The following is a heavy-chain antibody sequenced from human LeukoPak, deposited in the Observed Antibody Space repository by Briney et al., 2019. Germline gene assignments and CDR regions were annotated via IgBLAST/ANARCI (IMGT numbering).Heavy chain of an antibody. CDR1: GYTFTGYY. D-gene: IGHD2-2*01. CDR3: ARGPAWYCSSTSCYGPEYFQH. V-gene: IGHV1-2*02. J-gene: IGHJ1*01. CDR2: INPNSGGT. Sequence: GASVKVSCKASGYTFTGYYMHWVRQAPGQGLEWMGWINPNSGGTNYAQKFQGRVTMTRDTSISTAYMELSRLRSDDTAVYYCARGPAWYCSSTSCYGPEYFQHWGQGTLVTVSS.